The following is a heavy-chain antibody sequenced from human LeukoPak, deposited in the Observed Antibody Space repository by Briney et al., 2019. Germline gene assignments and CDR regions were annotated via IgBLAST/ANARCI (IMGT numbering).Heavy chain of an antibody. D-gene: IGHD4-17*01. CDR2: ISSSNTYI. J-gene: IGHJ4*02. CDR3: VRASTTVPNLLDY. CDR1: GFPFSSYS. V-gene: IGHV3-21*01. Sequence: PGGSLRLSCAASGFPFSSYSMNWVRQAPGKGLEWVSSISSSNTYIYYADSVKGRFTISRDNAKNSLYLQTSSLRAEDTGVYYCVRASTTVPNLLDYWGQGTLVTVSS.